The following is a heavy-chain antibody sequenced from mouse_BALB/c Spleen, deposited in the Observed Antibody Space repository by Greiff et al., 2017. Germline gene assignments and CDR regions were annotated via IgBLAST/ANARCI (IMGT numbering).Heavy chain of an antibody. V-gene: IGHV1S81*02. Sequence: QVQLKQPGAELVKPGASVKLSCKASGYTFTSYWMHWVKQRPGQGLEWIGEINPSNGRTNYNEKFKSKATLTVDKSSSTAYMQLSSLTSEDSAVYYCARGGGNFDYWGQGTTLTVSS. CDR3: ARGGGNFDY. J-gene: IGHJ2*01. CDR1: GYTFTSYW. CDR2: INPSNGRT.